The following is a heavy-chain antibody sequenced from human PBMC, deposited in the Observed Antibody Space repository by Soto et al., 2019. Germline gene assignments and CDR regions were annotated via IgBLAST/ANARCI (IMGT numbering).Heavy chain of an antibody. CDR1: GFTFSSYS. CDR2: ISSSSSYI. V-gene: IGHV3-21*01. Sequence: EVQLVASGGGLVKPGGSLRLSCAASGFTFSSYSMNWVRQAPGKGLEWVSSISSSSSYIYYADSVKGRFTISRDNAMISLYRQMTSVSSEDTAVYYCARAGAIVVVPAAMFRNAAFDIWGQGRMVTVSA. J-gene: IGHJ3*02. CDR3: ARAGAIVVVPAAMFRNAAFDI. D-gene: IGHD2-2*01.